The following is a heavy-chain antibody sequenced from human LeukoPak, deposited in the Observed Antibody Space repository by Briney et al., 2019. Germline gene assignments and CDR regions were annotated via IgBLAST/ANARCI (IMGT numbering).Heavy chain of an antibody. J-gene: IGHJ4*02. Sequence: GGSLRLSCAASGFTFSSYDMHWVRQATGKGLEWVSAIGTAGDTYYPGSVKGRFTIPRENAKNSLYLQMNSLRAGDTAVYYCARGLGPTIFGVVMPDYWGQGTLVTVSS. CDR3: ARGLGPTIFGVVMPDY. CDR1: GFTFSSYD. V-gene: IGHV3-13*01. D-gene: IGHD3-3*01. CDR2: IGTAGDT.